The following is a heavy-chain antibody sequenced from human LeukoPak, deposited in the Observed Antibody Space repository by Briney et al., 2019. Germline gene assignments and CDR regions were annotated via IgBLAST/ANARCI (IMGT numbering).Heavy chain of an antibody. CDR3: AKRGVVIRVILVGFHKEAYYFDS. D-gene: IGHD3-22*01. CDR2: IGDSGGST. CDR1: GITLSNYG. V-gene: IGHV3-23*01. J-gene: IGHJ4*02. Sequence: GGSLRLSCTVSGITLSNYGMTWVRQAPGKGLEWVAGIGDSGGSTNYADSVKGRFTISRDNSKNTLYLQMNSLRAEDTAVYFCAKRGVVIRVILVGFHKEAYYFDSWGQGALVTVSS.